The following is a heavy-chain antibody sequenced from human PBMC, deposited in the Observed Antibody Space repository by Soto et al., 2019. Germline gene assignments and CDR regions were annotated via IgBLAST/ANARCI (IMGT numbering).Heavy chain of an antibody. CDR3: ARDIGSYAYGEGY. CDR1: GGSINSYW. V-gene: IGHV4-4*07. CDR2: VYSSGTT. J-gene: IGHJ4*02. D-gene: IGHD3-10*01. Sequence: SETLSLTCSVSGGSINSYWWSWIRQPAGKGLEWIGRVYSSGTTDYNPSLNSRATLSVETSKNQFSLKLSSVTAADTAVYCCARDIGSYAYGEGYWGQGIQVTVSS.